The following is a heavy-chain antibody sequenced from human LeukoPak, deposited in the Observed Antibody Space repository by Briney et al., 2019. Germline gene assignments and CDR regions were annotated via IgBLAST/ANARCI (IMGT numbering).Heavy chain of an antibody. CDR1: GFIFRNYW. CDR2: INQVGSEQ. D-gene: IGHD4-11*01. J-gene: IGHJ4*02. Sequence: PGGSLRLSCAASGFIFRNYWMSRVRQAPGKGPEWVANINQVGSEQNYADSVKGRFTISRDNAENSLYLQMNSLRAEDTAMYYCATDVNSNYEYWGQGTLVTVSS. CDR3: ATDVNSNYEY. V-gene: IGHV3-7*05.